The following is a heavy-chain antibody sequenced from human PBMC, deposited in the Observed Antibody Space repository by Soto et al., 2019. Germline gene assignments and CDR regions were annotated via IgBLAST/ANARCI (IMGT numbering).Heavy chain of an antibody. V-gene: IGHV3-74*01. D-gene: IGHD1-26*01. CDR3: ARGGAMGVDY. Sequence: EVQLVESGGGVVQPGGSLRLSCTASGFTFNTHWMHWVRQAPGKGLVWVSRIYFAGITTNYADSVKGRLTGSRDNAKNTVYLHVNTLREEDTAVYYCARGGAMGVDYWGQGTLVTVSS. CDR1: GFTFNTHW. J-gene: IGHJ4*02. CDR2: IYFAGITT.